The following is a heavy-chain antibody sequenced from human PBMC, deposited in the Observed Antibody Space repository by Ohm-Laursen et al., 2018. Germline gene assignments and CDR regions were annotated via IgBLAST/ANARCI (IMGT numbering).Heavy chain of an antibody. J-gene: IGHJ1*01. V-gene: IGHV3-33*01. CDR1: GFTFSSYG. Sequence: SLRLSCAASGFTFSSYGMHWVRQAPGKGLEWVAVIWYDGSKYYADSVKGRFTISRDNSKNTLYLQMNSLRAEDTAVYYCARGGYYDSSQYFQHWGQGTLVTVSS. CDR3: ARGGYYDSSQYFQH. CDR2: IWYDGSK. D-gene: IGHD3-22*01.